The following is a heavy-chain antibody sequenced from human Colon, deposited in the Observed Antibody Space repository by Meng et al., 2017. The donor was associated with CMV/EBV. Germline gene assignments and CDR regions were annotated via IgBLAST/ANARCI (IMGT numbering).Heavy chain of an antibody. Sequence: SCKASAFTVTRYHKHWGRQAPGQGLEWMAMIKSDGNTKIYAEKFHDRVTMTRDTSTSTLYLELSSLRSEDTAVYYCAREQPHTYFFDSWGQGALVTVSS. V-gene: IGHV1-46*01. J-gene: IGHJ4*02. D-gene: IGHD5-18*01. CDR3: AREQPHTYFFDS. CDR1: AFTVTRYH. CDR2: IKSDGNTK.